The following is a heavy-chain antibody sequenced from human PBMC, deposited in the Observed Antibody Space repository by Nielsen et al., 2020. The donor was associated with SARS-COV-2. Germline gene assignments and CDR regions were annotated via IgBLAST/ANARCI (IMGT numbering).Heavy chain of an antibody. CDR3: ARDSSSSFYYYYYYGMDV. CDR2: ISSSGSTI. V-gene: IGHV3-48*03. J-gene: IGHJ6*02. D-gene: IGHD6-6*01. CDR1: GFTFSSYE. Sequence: GGSLRLSCAASGFTFSSYEMNWVRQAPGKGLEWVSYISSSGSTIYYADSVKGRFTISRDNAKNSLYLQMNSLRAEDTAVYYCARDSSSSFYYYYYYGMDVWGQGTTVTVSS.